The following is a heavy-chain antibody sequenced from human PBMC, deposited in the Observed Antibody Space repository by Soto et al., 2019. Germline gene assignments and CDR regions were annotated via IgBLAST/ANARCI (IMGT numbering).Heavy chain of an antibody. Sequence: SETLSLTCTVSGGSISSSSYYWGWIRQPPGKGLEWIGSIYYSGSTYYNPSLKSRVTISVDTSKNQFSLKLSSVTAADTAVYYCARLSFSSVGATTSWFDYWGQGTLVTVSS. J-gene: IGHJ4*02. D-gene: IGHD1-26*01. V-gene: IGHV4-39*01. CDR3: ARLSFSSVGATTSWFDY. CDR1: GGSISSSSYY. CDR2: IYYSGST.